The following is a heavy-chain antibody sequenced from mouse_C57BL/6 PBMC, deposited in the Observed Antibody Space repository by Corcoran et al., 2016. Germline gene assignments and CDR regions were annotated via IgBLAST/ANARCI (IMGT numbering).Heavy chain of an antibody. J-gene: IGHJ2*01. CDR3: ARTGYDGFFDY. D-gene: IGHD2-3*01. V-gene: IGHV9-3*01. Sequence: QIQLVQSGPELKKPGETVKISCKASGYTFTTYGMSWVKQAPGKGLKWMGWINTYSGVPTYADDFKGRFAFSLETSASTAYLQINNLKNEDTATYFCARTGYDGFFDYWGQGTTLTVSS. CDR1: GYTFTTYG. CDR2: INTYSGVP.